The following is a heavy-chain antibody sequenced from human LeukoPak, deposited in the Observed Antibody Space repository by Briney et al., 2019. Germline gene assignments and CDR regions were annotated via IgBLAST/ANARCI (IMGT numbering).Heavy chain of an antibody. V-gene: IGHV1-2*02. CDR3: ARHFGELSHDY. J-gene: IGHJ4*02. CDR2: INPNSGGT. Sequence: ASVKVSCKASGYIFTGYFVHWVRQAPGQGLEWMGWINPNSGGTNYAQKFQGRITMTRDTSITTAYMELYNLRSDDTAVYYCARHFGELSHDYWGQGTLVTVSS. D-gene: IGHD3-10*01. CDR1: GYIFTGYF.